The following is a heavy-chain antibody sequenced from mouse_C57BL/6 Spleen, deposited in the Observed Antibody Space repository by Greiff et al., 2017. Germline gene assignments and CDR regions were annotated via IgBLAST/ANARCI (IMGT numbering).Heavy chain of an antibody. D-gene: IGHD1-1*01. CDR1: GFTFSNYW. J-gene: IGHJ2*01. CDR2: IRLKSDNYAT. CDR3: TAPYYYGSTYFDY. V-gene: IGHV6-3*01. Sequence: EVQVVESGGGLVQPGGSMKLSCVASGFTFSNYWMNWVRQSPEKGLEWVAQIRLKSDNYATHYAESVKGRFTISRDDSKSSVYLQMNNLRAEDTGIYYCTAPYYYGSTYFDYWGQGTTLTVSS.